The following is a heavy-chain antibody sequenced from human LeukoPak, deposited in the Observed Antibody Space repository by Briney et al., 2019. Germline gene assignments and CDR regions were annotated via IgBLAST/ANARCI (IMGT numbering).Heavy chain of an antibody. CDR2: IRYDGSEK. J-gene: IGHJ4*02. D-gene: IGHD1-14*01. CDR1: GFTFSSYA. CDR3: ARETGIIGRDSRVDY. Sequence: GGSLRLSCAASGFTFSSYAMSWVRQAPGKGLEWVAIIRYDGSEKYYADSVEGRFTISEDNSRDTLYLEMDSLRVDDTAVYYCARETGIIGRDSRVDYWGQGALVTVSS. V-gene: IGHV3-33*08.